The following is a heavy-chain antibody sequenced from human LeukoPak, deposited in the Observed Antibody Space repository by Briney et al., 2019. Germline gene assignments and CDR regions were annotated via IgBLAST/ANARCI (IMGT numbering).Heavy chain of an antibody. D-gene: IGHD2-21*02. Sequence: GASVKVSCKASVYTFTSYAISWVRQAPGQGLEWMGWSSAFNGNTIYAQKLQGRVTMTTDTSTSTAYMELRSLRSDDTAVYYCARVPYCGGDCYQNYYYYYMDVWGKGTTVTVSS. CDR2: SSAFNGNT. CDR3: ARVPYCGGDCYQNYYYYYMDV. J-gene: IGHJ6*03. CDR1: VYTFTSYA. V-gene: IGHV1-18*01.